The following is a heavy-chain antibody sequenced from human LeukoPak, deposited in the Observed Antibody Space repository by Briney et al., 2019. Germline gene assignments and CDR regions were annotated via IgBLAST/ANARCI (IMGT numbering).Heavy chain of an antibody. CDR2: VSGSGGST. Sequence: PGGSLRLSCAASGFTFSSYGLSWLGQAPRKGLDGVSAVSGSGGSTYYEDSVKGRCTISRDNSKNTLYLQMNSLRAEDTAVYYCAKGYYYVPFNPWGQGTLVTVSS. J-gene: IGHJ5*02. D-gene: IGHD3-10*02. V-gene: IGHV3-23*01. CDR1: GFTFSSYG. CDR3: AKGYYYVPFNP.